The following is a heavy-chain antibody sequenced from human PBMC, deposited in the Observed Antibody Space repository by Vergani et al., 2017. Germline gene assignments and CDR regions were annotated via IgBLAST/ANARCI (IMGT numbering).Heavy chain of an antibody. CDR2: IYYSGLT. CDR1: AYSISSGSYY. D-gene: IGHD6-19*01. CDR3: ARQRPGSGWSPGDFDD. Sequence: QLQLQQSVPGLVKPSETLFLTCTVSAYSISSGSYYWGWIRQPPGKSLEWIGSIYYSGLTYYNPSLKRRVAISVDTSKNQFSLKVTSVTAADTAVYFCARQRPGSGWSPGDFDDWGQGILVTVSS. J-gene: IGHJ4*02. V-gene: IGHV4-39*01.